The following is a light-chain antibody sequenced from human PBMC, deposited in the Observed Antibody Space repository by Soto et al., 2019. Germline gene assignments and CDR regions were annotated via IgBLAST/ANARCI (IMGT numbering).Light chain of an antibody. CDR1: QDLTNY. CDR3: QQYVNLPYT. CDR2: DTT. J-gene: IGKJ5*01. Sequence: IHMTHSPTSLAASFGDIVTITFEASQDLTNYLNWYQQKPGEAPKLLIYDTTTLEEGVPTRFSGGGSGTDFTFSINGLQPEDAAIYICQQYVNLPYTFGQGTRLEIK. V-gene: IGKV1-33*01.